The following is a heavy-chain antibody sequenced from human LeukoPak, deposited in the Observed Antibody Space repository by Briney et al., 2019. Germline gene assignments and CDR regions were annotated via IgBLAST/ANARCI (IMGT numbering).Heavy chain of an antibody. V-gene: IGHV4-4*02. CDR2: IFHTGST. CDR3: ARGMWFDTLFSAFDV. D-gene: IGHD3-10*01. J-gene: IGHJ3*01. Sequence: SATLSLTCSVSGDSISSRNWWTWVRQTPEKGLEWIGEIFHTGSTNYNPSVEGRVTISIDKSRNHFSLMLTSVTAADTALYYCARGMWFDTLFSAFDVWGQGTMVSVPS. CDR1: GDSISSRNW.